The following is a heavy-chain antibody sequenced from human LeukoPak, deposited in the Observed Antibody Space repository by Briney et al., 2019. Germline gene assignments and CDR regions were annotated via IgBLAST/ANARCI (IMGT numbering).Heavy chain of an antibody. V-gene: IGHV1-18*01. CDR1: GYTFTSYG. CDR3: ARDGTPNHSEAYYYYYMDV. CDR2: ISAYNGNT. Sequence: ASVKVSCKASGYTFTSYGISWVRRAPGQGLEWMGWISAYNGNTNYAQKLQGRVTMTTDTSTSTAYMELRSLRSDDTAVYYCARDGTPNHSEAYYYYYMDVWGKGTTVTVSS. D-gene: IGHD1-14*01. J-gene: IGHJ6*03.